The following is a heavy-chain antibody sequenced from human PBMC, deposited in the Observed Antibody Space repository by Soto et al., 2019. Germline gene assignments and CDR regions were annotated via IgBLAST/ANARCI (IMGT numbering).Heavy chain of an antibody. D-gene: IGHD2-15*01. Sequence: GGSLRLSCAASGFTFSSYAMSWVRQAPGKGLEWVSAISGSGGSTYYADSVKGRFTISRDNSKNTLYLQMNSLGAEDTAVYYCAKGSSGYCSGGSCYSFVYYYYMDVWGKGTTVTVSS. CDR3: AKGSSGYCSGGSCYSFVYYYYMDV. CDR2: ISGSGGST. V-gene: IGHV3-23*01. CDR1: GFTFSSYA. J-gene: IGHJ6*03.